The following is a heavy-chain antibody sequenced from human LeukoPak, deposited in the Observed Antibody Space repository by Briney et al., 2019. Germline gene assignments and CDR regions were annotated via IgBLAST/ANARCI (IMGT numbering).Heavy chain of an antibody. CDR2: INSDGSST. D-gene: IGHD1-1*01. J-gene: IGHJ3*02. CDR1: GFTFSTHW. CDR3: ARALERRGADAFDI. V-gene: IGHV3-74*01. Sequence: PGGSLRLSCAASGFTFSTHWMYWVRQAPGKGLVWVSRINSDGSSTSYADSVKGRFTISRDNAKNTLYLQMNSLRAEDTAVYYCARALERRGADAFDIWGQGTMVTVSS.